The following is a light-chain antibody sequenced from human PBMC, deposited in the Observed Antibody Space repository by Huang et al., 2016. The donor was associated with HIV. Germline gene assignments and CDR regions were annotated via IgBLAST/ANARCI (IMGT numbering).Light chain of an antibody. Sequence: EIVMTQSPATLSVSPGERATLSCRASQSIRSNLAWYQQKPGQAPRLLISGAPTRATGIPARFSGSGSGTEFILTISSLQSEDSALYYCQQFHNWPFTFGPGTKVDIK. J-gene: IGKJ3*01. CDR1: QSIRSN. CDR2: GAP. V-gene: IGKV3-15*01. CDR3: QQFHNWPFT.